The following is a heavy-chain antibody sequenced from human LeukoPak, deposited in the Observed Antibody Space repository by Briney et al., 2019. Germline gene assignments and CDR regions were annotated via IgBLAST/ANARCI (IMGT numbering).Heavy chain of an antibody. CDR1: GATFSSYA. V-gene: IGHV1-69*04. J-gene: IGHJ5*02. Sequence: SVKLSCKASGATFSSYAYSWVRQAPAQGHERMGRIIPIFSIASNSQKFQGRVTITADKSTSTAYMELSSLRSEDTAVYYCARGHCSGGSCYRGPERPNWFDPWGQGTLVTVSS. D-gene: IGHD2-15*01. CDR2: IIPIFSIA. CDR3: ARGHCSGGSCYRGPERPNWFDP.